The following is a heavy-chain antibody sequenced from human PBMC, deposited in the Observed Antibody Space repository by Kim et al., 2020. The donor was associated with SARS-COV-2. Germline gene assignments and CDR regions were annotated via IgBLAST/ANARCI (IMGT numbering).Heavy chain of an antibody. CDR3: AKRHTSAAPQYFDY. Sequence: GGSLRLSCAASGFTFSSYGITWVRQAPGKGLEWVAAIAASGDYTFYADSVKGRFTISRDSSKNTLFLQMNSLTAEDTAVYYCAKRHTSAAPQYFDYWGQGTLVTVSS. CDR1: GFTFSSYG. D-gene: IGHD2-2*01. V-gene: IGHV3-23*01. CDR2: IAASGDYT. J-gene: IGHJ4*02.